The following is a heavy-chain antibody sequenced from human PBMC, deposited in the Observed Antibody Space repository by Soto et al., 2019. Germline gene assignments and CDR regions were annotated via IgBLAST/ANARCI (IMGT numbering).Heavy chain of an antibody. D-gene: IGHD5-18*01. CDR2: ISSSGGTI. Sequence: PVGSLRLSCAASGFTFSDYYMSWIRQAPGKGLEWVSYISSSGGTIYYADSVKGRFTISRDNAKNSLYLQMNSLRAEDTAVYYCAGDPAGTAMVIRPPGAFDIWGQGTMVTVSS. CDR3: AGDPAGTAMVIRPPGAFDI. CDR1: GFTFSDYY. J-gene: IGHJ3*02. V-gene: IGHV3-11*01.